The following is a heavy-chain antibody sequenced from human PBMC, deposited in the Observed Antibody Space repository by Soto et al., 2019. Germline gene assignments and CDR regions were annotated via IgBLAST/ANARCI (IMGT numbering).Heavy chain of an antibody. CDR3: ARSDYYDSSGYYYYYGMDV. J-gene: IGHJ6*02. D-gene: IGHD3-22*01. Sequence: GGSLRLSCAASGFTVSSNYMSWVRQAPGKGLEWVSVIYSGGSTYYADSVKGRFTISRDNSKNTLYLQMNSLRAEDTAVYYCARSDYYDSSGYYYYYGMDVWGQGTTVTVSS. CDR2: IYSGGST. V-gene: IGHV3-66*01. CDR1: GFTVSSNY.